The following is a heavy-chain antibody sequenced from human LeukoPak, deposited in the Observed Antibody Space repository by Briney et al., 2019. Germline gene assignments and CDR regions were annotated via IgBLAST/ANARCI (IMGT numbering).Heavy chain of an antibody. CDR1: GFSFSHYS. Sequence: TGGSLRLSCAASGFSFSHYSMTWARQASGKGLEWISYIGVGGRPTNYADSVKARFTISRDDAQNSLYPQMNSLRAEDTAVYYCARRVGGIQLWAWGQGTLVTVSS. V-gene: IGHV3-48*01. D-gene: IGHD5-18*01. CDR2: IGVGGRPT. J-gene: IGHJ5*02. CDR3: ARRVGGIQLWA.